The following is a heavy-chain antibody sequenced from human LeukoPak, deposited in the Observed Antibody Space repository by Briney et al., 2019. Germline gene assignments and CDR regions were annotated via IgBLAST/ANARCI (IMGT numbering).Heavy chain of an antibody. CDR1: GGSISSSSYY. Sequence: SETLSLTCTVSGGSISSSSYYWGWIRQPPGRGLEWIGSIYYSGSTYYNPSLKSRVTISVDTSKNQLSLKLSSVTAADTAVYYCARLGYSYYYYMDVWGKGTTVTVSS. V-gene: IGHV4-39*01. CDR3: ARLGYSYYYYMDV. CDR2: IYYSGST. D-gene: IGHD5-18*01. J-gene: IGHJ6*03.